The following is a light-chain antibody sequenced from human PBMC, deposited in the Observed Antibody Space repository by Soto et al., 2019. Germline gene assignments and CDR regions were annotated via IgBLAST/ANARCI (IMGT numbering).Light chain of an antibody. CDR2: KAS. CDR3: QQYNTYWT. V-gene: IGKV1-5*03. CDR1: QSISTW. Sequence: DIQMTQSPSTLSASVGDRATITCRASQSISTWLAWYQQKAGKAPKLLIYKASILESGVPSRFSGSGSGTEFTLTISSLQPDDFATYYCQQYNTYWTFGQGTKVEIK. J-gene: IGKJ1*01.